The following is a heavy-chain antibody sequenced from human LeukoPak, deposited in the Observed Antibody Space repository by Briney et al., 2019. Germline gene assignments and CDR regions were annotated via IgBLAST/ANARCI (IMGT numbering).Heavy chain of an antibody. J-gene: IGHJ4*02. D-gene: IGHD6-13*01. CDR2: INHSGST. Sequence: SETLSLTCAVYGGSFSGYYWSWIRQPPGKGLEWIGEINHSGSTNYNPSLKSRVTISVDTSKYQFSLKLSSVTAADTAVYYCARGGRYSSSWYPNYYFDYWGQGTLVTVSS. CDR3: ARGGRYSSSWYPNYYFDY. CDR1: GGSFSGYY. V-gene: IGHV4-34*01.